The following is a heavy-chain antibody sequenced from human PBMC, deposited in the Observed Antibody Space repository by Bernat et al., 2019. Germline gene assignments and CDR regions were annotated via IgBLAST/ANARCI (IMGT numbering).Heavy chain of an antibody. V-gene: IGHV1-2*02. J-gene: IGHJ4*02. CDR3: ARDNWYGSGSYFKAFDY. D-gene: IGHD3-10*01. CDR1: GYTFTGYY. CDR2: INPNSGGT. Sequence: QVQLVQSGAEVKKPGASVKVSCKASGYTFTGYYMHWVRQAPGQGLEWMGWINPNSGGTNYAQKFQGRVTMTRDTSISTAYMELSRLRSDDTAVYYCARDNWYGSGSYFKAFDYWGQGTLVTVSS.